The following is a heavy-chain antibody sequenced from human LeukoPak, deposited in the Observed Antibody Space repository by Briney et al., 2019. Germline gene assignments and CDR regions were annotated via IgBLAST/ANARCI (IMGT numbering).Heavy chain of an antibody. D-gene: IGHD3-16*01. CDR1: GDSISIYY. V-gene: IGHV4-59*01. J-gene: IGHJ4*02. Sequence: SETLSLTCTVSGDSISIYYWSWLRQPPGKGLEWIGYVYYSESTDYNPSLKSRVTISMDTSKSQFSLRLSSVTAADTAVYYCARDQGGPRDYWGQGTLVTVSS. CDR3: ARDQGGPRDY. CDR2: VYYSEST.